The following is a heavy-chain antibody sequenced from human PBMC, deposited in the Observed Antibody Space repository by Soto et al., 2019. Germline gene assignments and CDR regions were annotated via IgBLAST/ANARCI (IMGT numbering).Heavy chain of an antibody. CDR1: GGSSSSDY. J-gene: IGHJ3*02. CDR2: IYYSGST. V-gene: IGHV4-59*01. Sequence: LXLTCTVSGGSSSSDYWSWIRPPPGQGLEWIGYIYYSGSTNYNPSLKSRVTISVDTSKNQFSLKLSSVTAADKAVYYCARYYGSGSYYVNDAFDIWGQGTMVTVSS. D-gene: IGHD3-10*01. CDR3: ARYYGSGSYYVNDAFDI.